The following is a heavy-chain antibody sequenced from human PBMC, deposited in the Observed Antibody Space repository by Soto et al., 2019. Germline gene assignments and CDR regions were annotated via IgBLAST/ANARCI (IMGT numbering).Heavy chain of an antibody. D-gene: IGHD2-2*01. CDR1: GFTFSSYA. CDR3: ARVNRYCISTSCYAYHYFDY. Sequence: GGSLRLSCAASGFTFSSYAMHWVRQAPGKGLEWVAVISYDGSNKYYADSVKGRFTISRDNSKNTLYLQMNSLRAEDTAVYYCARVNRYCISTSCYAYHYFDYWGQGTLVTVSS. V-gene: IGHV3-30-3*01. CDR2: ISYDGSNK. J-gene: IGHJ4*02.